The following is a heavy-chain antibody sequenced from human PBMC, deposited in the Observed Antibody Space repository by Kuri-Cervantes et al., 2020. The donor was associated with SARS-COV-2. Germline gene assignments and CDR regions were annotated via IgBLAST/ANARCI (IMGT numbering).Heavy chain of an antibody. Sequence: GESLKISCVACGFTFSSYDMHWVRQATGNGLEWVSAIGTAGDTYYPGSVKGQFTISRENAKNSLYLQMNSLRAGDTAVYYCARRFHQYQLPHWYFDLWGRGTLVTVSS. CDR1: GFTFSSYD. J-gene: IGHJ2*01. CDR3: ARRFHQYQLPHWYFDL. CDR2: IGTAGDT. V-gene: IGHV3-13*03. D-gene: IGHD2-2*01.